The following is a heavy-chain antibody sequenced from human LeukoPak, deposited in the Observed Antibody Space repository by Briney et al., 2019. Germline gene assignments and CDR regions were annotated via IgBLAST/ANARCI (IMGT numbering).Heavy chain of an antibody. CDR3: APTIVNDKYFDF. D-gene: IGHD4-11*01. Sequence: GGSLRLSCAASGFTFSSYSMHWVRQAPGKGPEWVSSISTGSNYIYYADSLKGRFTISRDNAKNSLYLHMNSLRAEDTAVYYCAPTIVNDKYFDFWGQGTLVTVSS. J-gene: IGHJ4*02. CDR1: GFTFSSYS. V-gene: IGHV3-21*01. CDR2: ISTGSNYI.